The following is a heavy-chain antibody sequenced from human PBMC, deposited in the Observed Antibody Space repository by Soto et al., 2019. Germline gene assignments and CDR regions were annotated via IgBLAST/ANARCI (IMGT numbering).Heavy chain of an antibody. D-gene: IGHD6-6*01. CDR2: FDPEDGET. J-gene: IGHJ4*02. CDR1: GYTLTELS. Sequence: ASVKVSCKVSGYTLTELSMHWVRQAPGEGLEWMGGFDPEDGETIYAQKFQGRVTMTEDTSTDTAYMELSSLRSEDTAVYYCATDTSIAARPSGYYFDYWGQGTLVTVSS. V-gene: IGHV1-24*01. CDR3: ATDTSIAARPSGYYFDY.